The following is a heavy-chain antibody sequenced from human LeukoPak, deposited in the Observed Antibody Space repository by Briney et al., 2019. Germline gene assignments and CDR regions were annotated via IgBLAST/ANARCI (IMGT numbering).Heavy chain of an antibody. J-gene: IGHJ4*02. D-gene: IGHD6-19*01. CDR1: GYTFTGYY. CDR2: INPNSGGT. Sequence: ASVKVSCKASGYTFTGYYMHWVRQAPGQGLEWMGRINPNSGGTNYAQKSQGRVTMTRDTSISTAYMELSRLRSDDTAVYYCASQTGIAVADYPNRQPPDYWGQGTLVTVSS. CDR3: ASQTGIAVADYPNRQPPDY. V-gene: IGHV1-2*06.